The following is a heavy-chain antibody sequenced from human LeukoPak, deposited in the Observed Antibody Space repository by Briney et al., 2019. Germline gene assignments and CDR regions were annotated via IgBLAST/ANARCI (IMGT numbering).Heavy chain of an antibody. CDR2: IYSDNT. V-gene: IGHV3-53*01. Sequence: NPGGSLRLSCAASGFTFSSYWMSWVRQAPGKGLEWVSFIYSDNTHYSDSVKGRFTISRDNSKNTLYLQMNSLRAEDTAVYYCARRAGAYSHPYDYWGQGTLVTVSS. CDR3: ARRAGAYSHPYDY. CDR1: GFTFSSYW. D-gene: IGHD4/OR15-4a*01. J-gene: IGHJ4*02.